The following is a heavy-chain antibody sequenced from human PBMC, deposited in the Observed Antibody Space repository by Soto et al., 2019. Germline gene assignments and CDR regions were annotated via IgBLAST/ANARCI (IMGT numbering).Heavy chain of an antibody. CDR2: IHSDGSTT. J-gene: IGHJ3*01. CDR3: VRGDKGGFDL. V-gene: IGHV3-74*01. Sequence: EVQLVESEGGLVQRGRSLRLSCAASGLTFNYYWMHWVRQAPGQGLVWVSHIHSDGSTTTYADSVKGRFTISRDNAKNTLYLQMNSLRAEDTAVYYCVRGDKGGFDLWGQGTTVTVSS. CDR1: GLTFNYYW. D-gene: IGHD2-21*02.